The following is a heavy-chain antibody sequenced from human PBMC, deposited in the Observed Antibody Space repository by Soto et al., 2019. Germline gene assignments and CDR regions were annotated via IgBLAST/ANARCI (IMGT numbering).Heavy chain of an antibody. CDR1: GFTFSSYS. V-gene: IGHV3-23*01. D-gene: IGHD6-13*01. CDR2: ISGSGGST. J-gene: IGHJ4*02. CDR3: AKSTGRQQLVFAYFDY. Sequence: GGSLRLSCAASGFTFSSYSMNWVRQAPGKGLEWVSAISGSGGSTYYADSVKGRFTISRDNSKNTLYLQMNSLRAEDTAVYYCAKSTGRQQLVFAYFDYWGQGTLVTVSS.